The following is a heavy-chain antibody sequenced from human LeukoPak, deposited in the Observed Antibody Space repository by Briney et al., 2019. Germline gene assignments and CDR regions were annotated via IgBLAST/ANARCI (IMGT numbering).Heavy chain of an antibody. D-gene: IGHD3-10*01. CDR1: GGSISSHY. Sequence: SETLSLTCTVSGGSISSHYWSWIRQPPGKGMEWIGYIYHSGSTNSTPSLKSRVTISVDTSKNQFSLKLSSVTAADTAVYYCARGASITMVRGVIDNWFDPWGQGTLVTVSS. J-gene: IGHJ5*02. CDR2: IYHSGST. V-gene: IGHV4-59*11. CDR3: ARGASITMVRGVIDNWFDP.